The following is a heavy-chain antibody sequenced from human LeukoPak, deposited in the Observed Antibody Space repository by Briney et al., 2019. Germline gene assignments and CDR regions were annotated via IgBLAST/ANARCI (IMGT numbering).Heavy chain of an antibody. CDR1: GFSFSDAW. Sequence: GGSLRLSCAASGFSFSDAWMNWGRQAPGKGLEWVGHIRSKADGGTPDYIAPVKGRFTISRDDSKNTLYLQMNSLKTEDTAVYYCTGYYYDSSGYYLDYWGQGTLVTVSS. CDR3: TGYYYDSSGYYLDY. D-gene: IGHD3-22*01. J-gene: IGHJ4*02. V-gene: IGHV3-15*07. CDR2: IRSKADGGTP.